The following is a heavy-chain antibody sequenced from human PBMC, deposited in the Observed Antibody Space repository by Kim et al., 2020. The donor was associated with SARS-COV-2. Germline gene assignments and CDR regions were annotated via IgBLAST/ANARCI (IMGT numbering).Heavy chain of an antibody. V-gene: IGHV4-34*01. J-gene: IGHJ4*02. CDR2: T. Sequence: TNYNPSLKSRVTISVDTSKNQFSLKLSSVTAADTAVYYCARVDSRSWLVYWGQGTLVTVSS. CDR3: ARVDSRSWLVY. D-gene: IGHD6-13*01.